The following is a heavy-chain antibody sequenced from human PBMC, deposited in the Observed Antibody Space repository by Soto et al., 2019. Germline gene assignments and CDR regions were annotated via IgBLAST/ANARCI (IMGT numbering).Heavy chain of an antibody. Sequence: DVPLVESGGGLVQPGRSLRLSCAASGFNVNDYGMHWVRQVPEKGLEWVSGISWTGGPIGYSDSVKGRFTISRDNAKNSLYLQMNSLRAEDTALYYCTKDIRRKGDYGPHYFDYWGQGTLVTVSS. V-gene: IGHV3-9*01. CDR3: TKDIRRKGDYGPHYFDY. CDR2: ISWTGGPI. D-gene: IGHD4-17*01. J-gene: IGHJ4*02. CDR1: GFNVNDYG.